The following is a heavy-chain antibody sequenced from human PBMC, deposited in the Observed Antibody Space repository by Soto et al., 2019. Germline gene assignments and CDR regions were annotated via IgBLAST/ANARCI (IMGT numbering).Heavy chain of an antibody. V-gene: IGHV4-39*07. J-gene: IGHJ6*02. CDR3: ARVTGRYYYGMDV. CDR2: INHSGST. CDR1: DGSVSSGSYY. Sequence: PSETLSLTCTVSDGSVSSGSYYWSWIRQPPGKWLEWIGEINHSGSTNYNPSLKSRVTISVDTSKNQFSLKLSSVTAADTAVYYCARVTGRYYYGMDVWGQGTTVTVSS.